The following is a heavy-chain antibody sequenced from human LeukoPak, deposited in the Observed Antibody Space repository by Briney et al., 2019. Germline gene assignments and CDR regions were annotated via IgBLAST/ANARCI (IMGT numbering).Heavy chain of an antibody. D-gene: IGHD3-16*01. CDR1: GFKFSNHG. CDR3: GRERGGVNYVDY. J-gene: IGHJ4*02. Sequence: PGGSLRLSCTASGFKFSNHGMHWVRQAPGRGLEWVAVIWNDGSNENYGDSVKGRFTISRDNSKNTLYLQMNSLRVDDTAVYYCGRERGGVNYVDYWGQGSLVTVSS. CDR2: IWNDGSNE. V-gene: IGHV3-33*01.